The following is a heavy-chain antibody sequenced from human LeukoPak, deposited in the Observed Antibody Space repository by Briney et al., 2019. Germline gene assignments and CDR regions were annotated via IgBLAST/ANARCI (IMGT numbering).Heavy chain of an antibody. D-gene: IGHD3-10*01. V-gene: IGHV3-23*01. Sequence: GGSLRLPCAASGFTFSSYAMSWVRQAPGKGLEWVSAISGSGGSTYYADSVKGRFTISRDNSKNTLCLQMNSLRAEDTAVYYCAKDLSMIYGSGSYDYWGQGTLVTVSS. CDR2: ISGSGGST. CDR3: AKDLSMIYGSGSYDY. J-gene: IGHJ4*02. CDR1: GFTFSSYA.